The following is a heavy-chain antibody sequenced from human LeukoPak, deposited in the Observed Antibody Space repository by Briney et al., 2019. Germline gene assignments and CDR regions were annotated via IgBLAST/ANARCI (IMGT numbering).Heavy chain of an antibody. D-gene: IGHD2-2*01. J-gene: IGHJ5*02. CDR3: GRVSCSTTSCPGWFDP. CDR2: IYNSGYT. V-gene: IGHV4-59*01. Sequence: SETLSLTWTVSGGSISRYYWSWIRQPPGKGLEGIGYIYNSGYTDYNPSLKSRVTISVDTSKNQFSLKLSSVTAADTAVYYCGRVSCSTTSCPGWFDPWGQGTLVTVSS. CDR1: GGSISRYY.